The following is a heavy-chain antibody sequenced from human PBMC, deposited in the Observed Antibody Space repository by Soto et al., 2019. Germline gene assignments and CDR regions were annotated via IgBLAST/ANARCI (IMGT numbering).Heavy chain of an antibody. CDR1: GVTVSDNW. Sequence: GGSLRLSCAASGVTVSDNWMPWVRQAPGKGPVWVSRIDSDGSTTDYADSVKGRFTISRDNAKNTLYLQMNSLRADDTALYYCARAKGSDFDYWGQGTLVTVSS. CDR2: IDSDGSTT. J-gene: IGHJ4*02. CDR3: ARAKGSDFDY. D-gene: IGHD1-26*01. V-gene: IGHV3-74*01.